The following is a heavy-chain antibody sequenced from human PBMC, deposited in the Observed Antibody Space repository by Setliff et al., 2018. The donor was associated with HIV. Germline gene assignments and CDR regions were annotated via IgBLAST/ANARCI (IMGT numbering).Heavy chain of an antibody. CDR3: ARPTTGVGGGAAFDI. CDR1: GGSFSGYS. V-gene: IGHV4-34*12. CDR2: ILYGGNT. D-gene: IGHD2-8*02. J-gene: IGHJ3*02. Sequence: PSETLSLTCAVYGGSFSGYSWIWIRQPPGKGLEWIANILYGGNTYYNPSLKSRVTISVDTSKNHFSLKLNSVTAADTAVYFCARPTTGVGGGAAFDIWGQGTMVTVSS.